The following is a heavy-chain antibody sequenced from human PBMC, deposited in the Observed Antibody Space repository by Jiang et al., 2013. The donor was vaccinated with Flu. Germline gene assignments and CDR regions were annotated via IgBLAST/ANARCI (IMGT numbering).Heavy chain of an antibody. CDR3: ARAERAEYFQD. Sequence: VQLVESGPEVKKPGASVKVSCKTSGYTFTRYDINWVRQAPGQGLEWMGLMIPNSDHTAYAQKFQGRITMTRNTSIGTAYLELNSLTSEDTAVYYCARAERAEYFQDWGQGTLITVSS. CDR1: GYTFTRYD. CDR2: MIPNSDHT. D-gene: IGHD1-1*01. V-gene: IGHV1-8*01. J-gene: IGHJ1*01.